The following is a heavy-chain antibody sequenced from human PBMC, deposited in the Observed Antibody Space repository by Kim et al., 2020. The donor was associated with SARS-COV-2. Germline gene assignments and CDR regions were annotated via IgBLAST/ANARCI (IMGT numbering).Heavy chain of an antibody. Sequence: GGSLRLFCAASGFTFSRYEMIWVRQAPGKGLEWVSYISSSGNTIYYADSVKGRFTISRDNAKNSLFLQMNSLRAEDTALYYCARDAMITFGSVAWGAFDIWGQGTMVTVSS. D-gene: IGHD3-16*01. CDR1: GFTFSRYE. J-gene: IGHJ3*02. V-gene: IGHV3-48*03. CDR2: ISSSGNTI. CDR3: ARDAMITFGSVAWGAFDI.